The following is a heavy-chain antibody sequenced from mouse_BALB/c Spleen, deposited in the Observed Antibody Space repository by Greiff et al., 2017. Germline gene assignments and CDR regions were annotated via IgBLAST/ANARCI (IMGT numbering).Heavy chain of an antibody. Sequence: VQLQQSGPVLMKPVASVPISCTASGYSFTSYYIHWLKQSHCKSLEWIGYIDPFNGGTSYNQKFKVKATLTVDKSSSRAYMHLSSLTSEDSAVYYCARRGGGYAMDDWGQGTSVTVSS. J-gene: IGHJ4*01. CDR3: ARRGGGYAMDD. CDR1: GYSFTSYY. CDR2: IDPFNGGT. V-gene: IGHV1S135*01.